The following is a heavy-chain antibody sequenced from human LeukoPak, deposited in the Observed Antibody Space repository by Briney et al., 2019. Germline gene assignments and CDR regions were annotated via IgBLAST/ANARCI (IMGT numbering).Heavy chain of an antibody. Sequence: GGSLRLSCAASGFTFTTYWMHWVRQAPGKGLVWVSHINSDGCITSYADSVKGRFTISRDNAKNTLYLQMNSLRAEDTAVYYCARDAVDTANAVWGQGTTVTVSS. D-gene: IGHD5-18*01. CDR1: GFTFTTYW. CDR2: INSDGCIT. V-gene: IGHV3-74*01. J-gene: IGHJ6*02. CDR3: ARDAVDTANAV.